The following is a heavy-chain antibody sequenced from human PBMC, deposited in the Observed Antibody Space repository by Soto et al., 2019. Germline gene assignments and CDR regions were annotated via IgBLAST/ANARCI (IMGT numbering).Heavy chain of an antibody. J-gene: IGHJ4*02. D-gene: IGHD3-22*01. Sequence: GGSLRLSCAASGFSFNIFAMNWVRQAPGKGLERVSGISGGGGSTYYADSVKGRFTISRDNSNNLLYLQMNILRAEDTAVYYCAKDPTSYDSSAQFDSWGQGT. CDR1: GFSFNIFA. CDR3: AKDPTSYDSSAQFDS. CDR2: ISGGGGST. V-gene: IGHV3-23*01.